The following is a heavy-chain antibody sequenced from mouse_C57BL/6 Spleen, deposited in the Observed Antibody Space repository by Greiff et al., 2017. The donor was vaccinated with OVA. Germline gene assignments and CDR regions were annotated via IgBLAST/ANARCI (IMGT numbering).Heavy chain of an antibody. D-gene: IGHD2-3*01. J-gene: IGHJ2*01. CDR2: ISDGGSYT. CDR1: GFTFSSYA. Sequence: EVKVVESGGGLVKPGGSLKLSCAASGFTFSSYAMSWVRQTPEKRLEWVATISDGGSYTYYPDNVKGRFTISRDNAKNNLYLQMSHLKSEDTAMYYGARDRMGGYYSFDYWGQGTTLTVSS. CDR3: ARDRMGGYYSFDY. V-gene: IGHV5-4*01.